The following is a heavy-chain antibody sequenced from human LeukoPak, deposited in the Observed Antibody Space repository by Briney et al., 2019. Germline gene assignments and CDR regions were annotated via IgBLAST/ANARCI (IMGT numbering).Heavy chain of an antibody. V-gene: IGHV3-23*01. CDR3: AKGSPSSYSSGWSDFDY. Sequence: GGSLRLSCAASGFTFSSYAMSWVRQAPGKGLEWVSAISGGGGSTYYADSVKGRFTISRDNSKNALYLQMNSLRAEDTAVYYCAKGSPSSYSSGWSDFDYWGQGTLVTVSS. D-gene: IGHD6-19*01. CDR1: GFTFSSYA. CDR2: ISGGGGST. J-gene: IGHJ4*02.